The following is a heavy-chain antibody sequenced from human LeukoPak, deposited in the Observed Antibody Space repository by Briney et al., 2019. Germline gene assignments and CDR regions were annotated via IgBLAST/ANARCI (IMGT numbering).Heavy chain of an antibody. D-gene: IGHD5-18*01. J-gene: IGHJ4*02. V-gene: IGHV1-8*02. CDR2: MNPNSGNT. Sequence: GASVKVSCKASGYTFTNYDINWVRQATGQGLEWMGWMNPNSGNTGYTQKFQGRVTMTEDTSTDTAYMELSSLRSEDTAVYYCATGALKLWLYNWGQGTLVTVSS. CDR1: GYTFTNYD. CDR3: ATGALKLWLYN.